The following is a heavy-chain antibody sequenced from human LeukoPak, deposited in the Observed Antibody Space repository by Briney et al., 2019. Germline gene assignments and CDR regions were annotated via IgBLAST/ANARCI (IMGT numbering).Heavy chain of an antibody. CDR1: GGTFSSYA. V-gene: IGHV1-69*05. Sequence: ASVKVSCKASGGTFSSYAISWVRQAPGQGLEWMGGIIPIFGTANYAQKFQGRVTITTDESTSTAYMELSSLRSEDTAVYYCASRNYYDSSGYYYYFDYWGQGTLVTVSS. CDR3: ASRNYYDSSGYYYYFDY. D-gene: IGHD3-22*01. J-gene: IGHJ4*02. CDR2: IIPIFGTA.